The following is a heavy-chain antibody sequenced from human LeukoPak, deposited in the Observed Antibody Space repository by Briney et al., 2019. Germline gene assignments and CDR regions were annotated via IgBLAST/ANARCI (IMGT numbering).Heavy chain of an antibody. J-gene: IGHJ3*02. V-gene: IGHV3-9*01. D-gene: IGHD2-21*02. CDR1: GFTFSSYA. Sequence: GGSLRLSCAASGFTFSSYAMSWVRQAPGKGLEWVSGISWNSGSIGYADSVKGRFTISRDNAKNSLYLQMNSLRAEDTALYYCAKDSSVTAIVAFDIWGQGTMVTVSS. CDR2: ISWNSGSI. CDR3: AKDSSVTAIVAFDI.